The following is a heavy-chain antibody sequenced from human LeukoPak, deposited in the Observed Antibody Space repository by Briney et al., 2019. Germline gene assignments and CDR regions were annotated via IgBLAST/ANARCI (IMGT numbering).Heavy chain of an antibody. CDR3: ASSGYSASGGGAYYFDY. V-gene: IGHV1-46*01. Sequence: ASVKVSCKASGYTFTSYYMHWVRQAPGQGLEWMGIINPSGGSTSYAQKFQGRVTTTRDTSTSTVYMELSSLRSEDTAVYYCASSGYSASGGGAYYFDYWGQGTLVTVSS. J-gene: IGHJ4*02. CDR2: INPSGGST. D-gene: IGHD6-13*01. CDR1: GYTFTSYY.